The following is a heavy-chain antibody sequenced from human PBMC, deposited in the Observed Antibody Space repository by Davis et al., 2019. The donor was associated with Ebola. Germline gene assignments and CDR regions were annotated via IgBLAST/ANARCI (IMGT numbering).Heavy chain of an antibody. CDR2: IYYSGST. V-gene: IGHV4-39*01. D-gene: IGHD5-18*01. CDR3: ARREYRAYVDY. Sequence: MPSETLSLTCTVSGGSISSSSYYWGWIRQPPGKGLEWIGSIYYSGSTHYNPSLKSRVTIFVDKSKNQFSLNLSSVTAADTAVYYCARREYRAYVDYWGQGTLVTVSS. J-gene: IGHJ4*02. CDR1: GGSISSSSYY.